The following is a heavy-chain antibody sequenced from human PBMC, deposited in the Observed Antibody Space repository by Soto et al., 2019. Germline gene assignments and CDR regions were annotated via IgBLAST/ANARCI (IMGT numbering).Heavy chain of an antibody. CDR3: ARDRGLWFGELTKGYYYYYGMDV. J-gene: IGHJ6*02. V-gene: IGHV1-69*13. CDR2: IIPFFKGI. D-gene: IGHD3-10*01. Sequence: VASVKVSCKASGGDFGSHAFSWVRQAPGQGLEWMGGIIPFFKGITYAQKFQGRATITADESTSTAHMDLYGLRSEDTAVYYCARDRGLWFGELTKGYYYYYGMDVWGQGTTVTVSS. CDR1: GGDFGSHA.